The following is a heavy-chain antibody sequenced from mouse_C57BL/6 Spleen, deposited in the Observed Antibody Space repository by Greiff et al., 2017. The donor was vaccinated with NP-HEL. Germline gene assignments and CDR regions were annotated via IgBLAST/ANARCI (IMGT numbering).Heavy chain of an antibody. D-gene: IGHD2-4*01. V-gene: IGHV5-6*02. CDR2: ISSGGSYT. CDR1: GFTFSSYG. J-gene: IGHJ4*01. Sequence: EVKLEESGGDLVKPGGSLKLSCAASGFTFSSYGMSWVRQTPDKRLEWVATISSGGSYTYYPDSVKGRFTISRDNAKNTLYLQMSSLKSEDTAMYYCARPSYYDYDRYAMDYWGQGTSVTVSS. CDR3: ARPSYYDYDRYAMDY.